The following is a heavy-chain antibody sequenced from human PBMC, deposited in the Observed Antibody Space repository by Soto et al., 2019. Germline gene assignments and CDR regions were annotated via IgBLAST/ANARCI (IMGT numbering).Heavy chain of an antibody. CDR2: IYYSGST. Sequence: PSETLSLTCTVSGGSISSGCYYWSWIRQHPGKGLEWIGYIYYSGSTNYNPSLKSRVTISVDTSKNQFSLKLSSVTAADTAVYYCARGMCGYYCWFDPWGQGTLVTVSS. CDR1: GGSISSGCYY. CDR3: ARGMCGYYCWFDP. J-gene: IGHJ5*02. V-gene: IGHV4-31*03. D-gene: IGHD3-3*01.